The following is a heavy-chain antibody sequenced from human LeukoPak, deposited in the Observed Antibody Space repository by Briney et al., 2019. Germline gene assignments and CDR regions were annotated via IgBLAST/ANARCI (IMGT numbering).Heavy chain of an antibody. CDR2: IIPIFGTA. CDR1: GGTFSSYA. Sequence: SVKVSCKASGGTFSSYAISWVRQAPGQGLEWMGGIIPIFGTANYAQKFQGRVTITADESTSTAYMELSSLRSEDTAVYYCARDLVGATTADYWGQGTLVTVSS. CDR3: ARDLVGATTADY. D-gene: IGHD1-26*01. V-gene: IGHV1-69*13. J-gene: IGHJ4*02.